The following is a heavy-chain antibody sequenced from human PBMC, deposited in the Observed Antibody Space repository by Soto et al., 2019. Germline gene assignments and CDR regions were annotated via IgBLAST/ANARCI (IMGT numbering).Heavy chain of an antibody. Sequence: QTGGSLRLSCAASGLVFNDYAISWVRQAPGKGLEWVSGISASGGRTYYADSVKGRLSVSRDNSNNTVFLQINRLRDEDTAMYYCARGSSTTPTSYGYLAYWGQGTLVTVSS. CDR2: ISASGGRT. CDR1: GLVFNDYA. CDR3: ARGSSTTPTSYGYLAY. V-gene: IGHV3-23*01. J-gene: IGHJ4*02. D-gene: IGHD4-17*01.